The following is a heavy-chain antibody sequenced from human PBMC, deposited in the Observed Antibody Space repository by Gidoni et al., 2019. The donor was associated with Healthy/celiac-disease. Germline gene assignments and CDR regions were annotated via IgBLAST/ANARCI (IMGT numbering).Heavy chain of an antibody. Sequence: EVQLVESGGGLVKPGGSLRLSCAASGFTFSSYSMNWVRQAPGKGLEWVSSISSSSSYIYYADSVKGRFTISRDNAKNSLYLQMNSLRAEDTAVYYCAADKVGYSYGEDYWGQGTLVTVSS. J-gene: IGHJ4*02. D-gene: IGHD5-18*01. CDR2: ISSSSSYI. CDR1: GFTFSSYS. V-gene: IGHV3-21*01. CDR3: AADKVGYSYGEDY.